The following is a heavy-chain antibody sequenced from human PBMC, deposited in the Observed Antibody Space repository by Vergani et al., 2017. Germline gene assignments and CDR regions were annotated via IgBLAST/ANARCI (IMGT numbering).Heavy chain of an antibody. CDR2: IFQSVSP. J-gene: IGHJ4*02. V-gene: IGHV4-30-2*01. D-gene: IGHD2-21*01. Sequence: QLQLQESGSGLVKPSQTLSLNCAASGGSISSVAFSWGWIRQPPGRGLQWIGHIFQSVSPDYNASLKSRVNSSLDKSKNHFSLSLSSVTAADTAVFYCVQRNNVVQETDYFDYWGQGILVTVSS. CDR3: VQRNNVVQETDYFDY. CDR1: GGSISSVAFS.